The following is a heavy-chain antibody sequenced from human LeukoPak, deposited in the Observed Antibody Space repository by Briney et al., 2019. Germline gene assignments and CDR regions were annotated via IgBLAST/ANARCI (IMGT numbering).Heavy chain of an antibody. CDR3: ARGSFCRSISCYTEFDY. Sequence: GASVKVSCKASGGTYSSYAISWVRQAPGQGLEWMGGIIPIFGTANYAQKFQGRVTITADESTSTAYMELSSLRSEDTAVYYCARGSFCRSISCYTEFDYWGQGTLVTVSS. J-gene: IGHJ4*02. CDR2: IIPIFGTA. D-gene: IGHD2-2*02. V-gene: IGHV1-69*13. CDR1: GGTYSSYA.